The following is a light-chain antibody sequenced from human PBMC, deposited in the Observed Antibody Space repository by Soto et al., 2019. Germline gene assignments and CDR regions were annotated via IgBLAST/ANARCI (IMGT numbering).Light chain of an antibody. V-gene: IGKV1-39*01. CDR1: QSISNF. CDR2: AAS. J-gene: IGKJ2*01. Sequence: DIQMTQSPSSLSASVEDRVTITCRASQSISNFLNWYQQKPGKAPELLIYAASSLHSGVPSRFSGSGSGSNFTLSISSLQPEDFANYSCQQSYTTPYTFVQGTKLEIK. CDR3: QQSYTTPYT.